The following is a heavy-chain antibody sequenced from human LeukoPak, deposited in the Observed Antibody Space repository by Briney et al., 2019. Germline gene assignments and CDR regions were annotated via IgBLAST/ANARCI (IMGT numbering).Heavy chain of an antibody. Sequence: GGSLRLSCAASRFTFSTYSMNWVRQAPGKGLEWVSYISSSSSTIYYADSVKGRFTISRDNAKNSLYLQMNSLRAEDTAVYYCARDPAYYLRYGYFDYWGQGILVTVSS. CDR1: RFTFSTYS. J-gene: IGHJ4*03. CDR2: ISSSSSTI. CDR3: ARDPAYYLRYGYFDY. D-gene: IGHD1-26*01. V-gene: IGHV3-48*04.